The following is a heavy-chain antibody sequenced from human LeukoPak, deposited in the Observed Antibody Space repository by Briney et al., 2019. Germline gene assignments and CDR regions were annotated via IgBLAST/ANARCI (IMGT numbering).Heavy chain of an antibody. CDR1: GYSFTSYW. Sequence: GESLKISCKGSGYSFTSYWISWVRQMPGKGLEWMGRIDPSDSYTNYSPSFQGHVTISADKSISTAYLQWSSLKASDTAMYYCARAPYYYDSSGESWGQGTLVTVSS. CDR3: ARAPYYYDSSGES. V-gene: IGHV5-10-1*01. CDR2: IDPSDSYT. D-gene: IGHD3-22*01. J-gene: IGHJ4*02.